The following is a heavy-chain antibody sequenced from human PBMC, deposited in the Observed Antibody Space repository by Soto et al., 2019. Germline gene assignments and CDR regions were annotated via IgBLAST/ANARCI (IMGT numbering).Heavy chain of an antibody. J-gene: IGHJ5*02. Sequence: GGSLRLSCAASGFTFSSYAMSWVRQAPGKGLEWVSAISGSGGSTYYADSVKGRFTISRDNAKNSLYLQMNSLRDEDTAVYYCARSGYSYGPWWFDPWGQGTLVTVSS. V-gene: IGHV3-23*01. CDR1: GFTFSSYA. CDR2: ISGSGGST. CDR3: ARSGYSYGPWWFDP. D-gene: IGHD5-18*01.